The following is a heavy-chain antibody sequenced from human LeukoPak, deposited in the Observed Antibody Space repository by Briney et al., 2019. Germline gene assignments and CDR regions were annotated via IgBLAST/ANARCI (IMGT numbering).Heavy chain of an antibody. Sequence: SETLSLTCTVSGGSISTYYWNWIRQPPGKGLEWIGYIYYSGSTNYNPSLESRVTISVDTSKNQFSLKLSSVTAADTAVFYCASLTTADAFDIWGQGTMVTVSS. D-gene: IGHD3-22*01. CDR3: ASLTTADAFDI. J-gene: IGHJ3*02. CDR2: IYYSGST. V-gene: IGHV4-59*01. CDR1: GGSISTYY.